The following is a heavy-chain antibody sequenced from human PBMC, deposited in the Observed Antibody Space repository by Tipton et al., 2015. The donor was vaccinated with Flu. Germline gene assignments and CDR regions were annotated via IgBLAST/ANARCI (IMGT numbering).Heavy chain of an antibody. CDR3: ARDTRDFAP. CDR2: IHYTGST. D-gene: IGHD3-3*01. V-gene: IGHV4-59*01. J-gene: IGHJ5*02. Sequence: LRLSCTVSGGSFNSYYCSWIRQSPGKGLEWIGYIHYTGSTNYNPSLKSRVTMSVDTSKNQFSLKLSSVTAADTAIYYCARDTRDFAPWGQGTLVTVSS. CDR1: GGSFNSYY.